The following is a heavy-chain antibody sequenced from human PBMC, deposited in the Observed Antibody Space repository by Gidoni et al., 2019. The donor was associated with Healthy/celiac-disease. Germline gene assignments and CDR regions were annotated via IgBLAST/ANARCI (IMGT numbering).Heavy chain of an antibody. J-gene: IGHJ6*02. CDR2: ISGSGGST. D-gene: IGHD3-22*01. Sequence: EVQLLASGGGLVQPGGSLRLSCAASGFTFRSYAMSWVRQAPGKGLEWVSAISGSGGSTYYADSVKGRFTISRDNSKNTLYLQMNSLRAEDTAVYYCAKDVLTNYYDSSGYYYYYYYGMDVWGQGTTVTVSS. CDR1: GFTFRSYA. CDR3: AKDVLTNYYDSSGYYYYYYYGMDV. V-gene: IGHV3-23*01.